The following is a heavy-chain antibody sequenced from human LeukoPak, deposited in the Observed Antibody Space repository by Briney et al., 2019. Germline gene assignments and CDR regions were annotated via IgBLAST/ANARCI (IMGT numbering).Heavy chain of an antibody. CDR3: ARAVTGYSSSWPQVGRAEYFQH. CDR1: GGSISSSGYY. Sequence: PSETLSLTCTVSGGSISSSGYYWGWIRQPPGKGLEWVGSIYYSGSTYYNPSLKSRITISVDKSKNQFSLKLSSVTAADTAVYYCARAVTGYSSSWPQVGRAEYFQHWGQGTLVTVSS. J-gene: IGHJ1*01. D-gene: IGHD6-13*01. V-gene: IGHV4-39*07. CDR2: IYYSGST.